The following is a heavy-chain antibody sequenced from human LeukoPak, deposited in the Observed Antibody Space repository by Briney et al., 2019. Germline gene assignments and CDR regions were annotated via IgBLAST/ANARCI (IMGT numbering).Heavy chain of an antibody. V-gene: IGHV1-69*04. CDR1: GGTFSSYA. J-gene: IGHJ3*02. Sequence: GASVKVSCKASGGTFSSYAISWVRQAPGQGLEWMGRIIPILGIANYAQKFQGRVTITADKSTSTAYMELSSLRSEDTAVYYRASTFGVGYKSSASRAFDIWGQGTMVTVSS. D-gene: IGHD3-16*01. CDR2: IIPILGIA. CDR3: ASTFGVGYKSSASRAFDI.